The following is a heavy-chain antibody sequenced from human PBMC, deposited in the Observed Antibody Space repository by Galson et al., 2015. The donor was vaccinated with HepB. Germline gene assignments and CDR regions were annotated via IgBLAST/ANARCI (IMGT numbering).Heavy chain of an antibody. CDR1: GYTFTGYY. Sequence: SVKVSCKASGYTFTGYYMHWVRQAPGQGLEWMGWINPNSGGTNYAQKYQGWVTMTRDTSISTAYMELRRLRSDDTAVYYCARAPDYYDSSGYSYYFDYWGQGTLVTVSS. J-gene: IGHJ4*02. V-gene: IGHV1-2*04. CDR3: ARAPDYYDSSGYSYYFDY. D-gene: IGHD3-22*01. CDR2: INPNSGGT.